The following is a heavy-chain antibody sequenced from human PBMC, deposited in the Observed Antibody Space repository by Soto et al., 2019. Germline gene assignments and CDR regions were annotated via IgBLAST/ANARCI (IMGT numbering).Heavy chain of an antibody. Sequence: VASVKVSCKASGGTFSSYAISWVRQAPGQGLEWMGGIIPIFGTANYAQKFQGRVTITADESTSTAYMELSSLRSEDTAVYYCARAAPRITIFGVVGPYGMDVWGQGTTVTVSS. CDR1: GGTFSSYA. V-gene: IGHV1-69*13. D-gene: IGHD3-3*01. CDR3: ARAAPRITIFGVVGPYGMDV. CDR2: IIPIFGTA. J-gene: IGHJ6*02.